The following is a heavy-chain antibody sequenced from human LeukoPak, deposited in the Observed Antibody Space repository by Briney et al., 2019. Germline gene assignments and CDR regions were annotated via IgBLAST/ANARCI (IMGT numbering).Heavy chain of an antibody. CDR3: ARDSLDQQLFNQGWFDP. V-gene: IGHV4-31*03. CDR2: ISNRGGS. D-gene: IGHD6-13*01. J-gene: IGHJ5*02. CDR1: GDSISSGDYY. Sequence: SETLSLTSTVSGDSISSGDYYWNWIRQHPGKGLEWIAYISNRGGSYYNPSLKSRVTLSVDTSKNLLSLKLTAVTAADTAVYYCARDSLDQQLFNQGWFDPWGQGTLVTVSS.